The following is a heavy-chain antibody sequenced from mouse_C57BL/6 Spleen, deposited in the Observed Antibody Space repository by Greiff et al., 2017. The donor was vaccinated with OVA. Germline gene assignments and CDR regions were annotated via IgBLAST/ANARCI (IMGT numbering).Heavy chain of an antibody. D-gene: IGHD1-1*01. Sequence: QVQLQQPGAELVKPGASVKMSCKASGYTFTSYWITWVKQRPGQGLEWIGDIYPGSGSTNYNEKFKSKATLTVDTSSSTAYMQLSSLTSEDSAVYYWARSHYGSSLYYAMDYWGQGTSVTVSS. CDR3: ARSHYGSSLYYAMDY. CDR2: IYPGSGST. CDR1: GYTFTSYW. J-gene: IGHJ4*01. V-gene: IGHV1-55*01.